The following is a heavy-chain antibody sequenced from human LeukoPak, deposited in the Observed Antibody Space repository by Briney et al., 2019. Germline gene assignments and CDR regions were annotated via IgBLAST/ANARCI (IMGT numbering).Heavy chain of an antibody. V-gene: IGHV7-4-1*02. CDR1: GYTFTNYA. J-gene: IGHJ6*02. Sequence: ASVKVSCKASGYTFTNYAMNWVRQAPGQGLEWMGWINTNTGNPTYAQGFTGRFVFSLDTSVSTAHLQISSLKAEDTAMYYCATPAAAAGPRYYYYGMDVWGQGTTVTVSS. CDR2: INTNTGNP. CDR3: ATPAAAAGPRYYYYGMDV. D-gene: IGHD6-13*01.